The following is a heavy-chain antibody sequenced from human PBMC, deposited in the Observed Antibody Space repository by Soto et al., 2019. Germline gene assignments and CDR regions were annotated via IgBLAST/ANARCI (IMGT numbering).Heavy chain of an antibody. J-gene: IGHJ5*02. CDR2: ISAYNGNT. CDR1: GYTFTSYG. V-gene: IGHV1-18*04. Sequence: QVQLVQSGAEVKKPGASVKVSCKASGYTFTSYGISWVRQAPGQGPEWMGWISAYNGNTNYAQKLQVRDATTTDTTTSPACIELRSLRSDDTPVYYCPRGGAFCSGCSCYSPRWEPCGQGALGTVSS. CDR3: PRGGAFCSGCSCYSPRWEP. D-gene: IGHD2-15*01.